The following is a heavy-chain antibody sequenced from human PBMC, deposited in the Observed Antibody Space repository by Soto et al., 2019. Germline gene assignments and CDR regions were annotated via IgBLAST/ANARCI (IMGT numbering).Heavy chain of an antibody. V-gene: IGHV1-69*01. CDR3: AREAPYCTSATCPKFYDMDV. D-gene: IGHD2-2*01. Sequence: QVQLVQSGAEVKKPGSSVKVSCKASGGTFGSYAITWVRRAPGQGLEWLGGIIPILSSPAYAQKFQVRVVITADEITNTAYMELNSLRFDDTAVYYCAREAPYCTSATCPKFYDMDVWGQGTTVTVAS. CDR1: GGTFGSYA. CDR2: IIPILSSP. J-gene: IGHJ6*02.